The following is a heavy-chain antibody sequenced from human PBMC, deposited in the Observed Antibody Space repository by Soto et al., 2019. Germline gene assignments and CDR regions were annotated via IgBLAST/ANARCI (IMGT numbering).Heavy chain of an antibody. D-gene: IGHD2-15*01. CDR1: EFTFSNFG. J-gene: IGHJ3*01. V-gene: IGHV3-33*01. CDR3: ARVDVVGAADAFDL. Sequence: QVQLVESGGGVVQPGRSLRLSCAASEFTFSNFGMNWVRQAPGKGLEWVAVIYYDGSNEYYADSVKGRFTISRDNSKNPLYLQMNSLRAEDTAVYYCARVDVVGAADAFDLWGEATMVTVCS. CDR2: IYYDGSNE.